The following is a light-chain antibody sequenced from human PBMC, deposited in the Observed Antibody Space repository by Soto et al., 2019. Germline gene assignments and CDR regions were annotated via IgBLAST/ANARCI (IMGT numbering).Light chain of an antibody. J-gene: IGKJ3*01. CDR3: MQGIQFPCT. V-gene: IGKV2-24*01. CDR2: QIS. Sequence: DIVMTQTPLSSSVTLGQPASISCTSSQSLVFSDGNTYLTWLHQRPVQPPRLLIYQISKRFSGVPCRFSGSGAGTDFTLKISSVEAEDVVVYYCMQGIQFPCTFGPGTTVDIK. CDR1: QSLVFSDGNTY.